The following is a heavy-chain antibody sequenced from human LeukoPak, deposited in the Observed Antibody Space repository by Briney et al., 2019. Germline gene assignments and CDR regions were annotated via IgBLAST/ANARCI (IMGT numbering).Heavy chain of an antibody. CDR1: GYTFADYY. J-gene: IGHJ4*02. CDR3: ARSAYNYGYVYFDH. Sequence: ASVKVSCKTSGYTFADYYIHWVRQAPGHGLEWMGWIDPNSDNIRYSETFKDRVTMTRDTSTNTAYMELSWLRSDDTAVYYCARSAYNYGYVYFDHWGQGTLVIVSS. CDR2: IDPNSDNI. V-gene: IGHV1-2*02. D-gene: IGHD5-18*01.